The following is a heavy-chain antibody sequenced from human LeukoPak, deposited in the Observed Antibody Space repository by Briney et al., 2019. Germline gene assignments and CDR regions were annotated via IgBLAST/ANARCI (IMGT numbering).Heavy chain of an antibody. CDR2: INGGGYNT. Sequence: GGSLRLSCAASGFTFNNYVMGWVRQAPGKGLEWVSTINGGGYNTYYADSVKGRFTISRDNSKNTLSLQVNTLRAEDTAVYYCARASGIYGSGWYFDYWGQGTLVTVSS. CDR1: GFTFNNYV. J-gene: IGHJ4*02. V-gene: IGHV3-23*01. CDR3: ARASGIYGSGWYFDY. D-gene: IGHD6-19*01.